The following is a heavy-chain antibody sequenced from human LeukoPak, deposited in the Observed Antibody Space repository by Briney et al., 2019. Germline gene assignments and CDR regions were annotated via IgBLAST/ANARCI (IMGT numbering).Heavy chain of an antibody. J-gene: IGHJ4*02. Sequence: GGSLRLSCAASGFTFSSYSMNWVLQAPGKGLEWVSSISSSSSYIYYADSVKGRFTISRDNAKNSLYLQMNSLRAEDTAVYYCARDHSSSSSFDYWGQGTLVTVSS. CDR2: ISSSSSYI. CDR3: ARDHSSSSSFDY. CDR1: GFTFSSYS. V-gene: IGHV3-21*01. D-gene: IGHD6-6*01.